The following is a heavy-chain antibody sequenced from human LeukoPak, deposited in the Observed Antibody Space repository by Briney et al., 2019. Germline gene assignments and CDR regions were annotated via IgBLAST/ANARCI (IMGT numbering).Heavy chain of an antibody. CDR1: GYTFTGYY. J-gene: IGHJ4*02. D-gene: IGHD5-18*01. CDR2: INPNSGGT. CDR3: ARVPVKTWTQLWAPRGPWYVDY. Sequence: GASVKVSCKASGYTFTGYYMHWVRQAPGQGLEWMGWINPNSGGTNYAQKFQGRVTMTRDTSTSTAYMELSRLRSDDTAVYYCARVPVKTWTQLWAPRGPWYVDYWGQGTLVTVSS. V-gene: IGHV1-2*02.